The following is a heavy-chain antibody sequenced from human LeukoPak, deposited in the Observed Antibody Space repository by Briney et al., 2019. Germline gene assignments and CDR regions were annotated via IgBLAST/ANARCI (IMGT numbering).Heavy chain of an antibody. V-gene: IGHV3-7*01. Sequence: GGSLRLSCAASGFTFSSYWMSWVRQAPGKGLEWVANIKQDGSEKYYVDSVKGRFTISRDNAKNSLYLQMNSLRAEDTAVYYCARDSSSWYPVYYYYYYYMDVWGKGTTVTVSS. CDR1: GFTFSSYW. J-gene: IGHJ6*03. D-gene: IGHD6-13*01. CDR2: IKQDGSEK. CDR3: ARDSSSWYPVYYYYYYYMDV.